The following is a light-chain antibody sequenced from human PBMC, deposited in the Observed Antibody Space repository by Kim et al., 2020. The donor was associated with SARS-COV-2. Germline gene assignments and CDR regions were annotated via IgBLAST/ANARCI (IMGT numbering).Light chain of an antibody. Sequence: DIVMTQSPDSLAVSLGERATINCKSSQSVLYSSNNKSYLAWYQQKPGQPPKLLIYWASTRESGVPDRFSGSGSGTDFTLTISSLQAEDVAVYYCQQYYSTPYTFGQGTKLVI. CDR2: WAS. V-gene: IGKV4-1*01. J-gene: IGKJ2*01. CDR1: QSVLYSSNNKSY. CDR3: QQYYSTPYT.